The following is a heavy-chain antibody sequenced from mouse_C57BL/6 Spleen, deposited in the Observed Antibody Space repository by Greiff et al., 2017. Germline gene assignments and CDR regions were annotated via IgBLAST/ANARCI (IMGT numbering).Heavy chain of an antibody. CDR3: ATIYGDAMDY. CDR2: ISSGSSTI. J-gene: IGHJ4*01. V-gene: IGHV5-17*01. CDR1: GFTFSDYG. D-gene: IGHD1-1*02. Sequence: EVMLVESGGGLVKPGGSLKLSCAASGFTFSDYGMHWVRQAPEKGLEWVAYISSGSSTIYYADTVKGRFTISRDNAKNTLFLQMTSLRSEDTAMYYCATIYGDAMDYWGQGTSVTVSS.